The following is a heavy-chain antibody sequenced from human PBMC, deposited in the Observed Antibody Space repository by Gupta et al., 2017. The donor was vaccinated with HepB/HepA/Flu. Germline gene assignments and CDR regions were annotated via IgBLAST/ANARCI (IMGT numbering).Heavy chain of an antibody. V-gene: IGHV3-33*01. CDR3: ARGIRETDDDYGDYGPSDY. CDR1: GFTFSSYG. J-gene: IGHJ4*02. CDR2: IWYDGSNK. D-gene: IGHD4-17*01. Sequence: QVQLVESGGGVVQPGRSLRLSCAASGFTFSSYGMHWVRQAQGKGLEWVAVIWYDGSNKYYADSVKGRFTISRDNSKNTLYLQMNSLRAEDTAVYYCARGIRETDDDYGDYGPSDYWGQGTLVTVSS.